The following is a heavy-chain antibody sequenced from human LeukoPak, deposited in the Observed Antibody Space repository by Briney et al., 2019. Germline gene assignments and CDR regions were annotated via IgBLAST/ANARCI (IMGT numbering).Heavy chain of an antibody. J-gene: IGHJ3*02. CDR2: IYYSGST. Sequence: SETLSLTCTVSGGSISSYYWSWIRQPPGKGLEWIWYIYYSGSTNYNPSLKSRVTISVDTSKNQFSLKRSSVTAADTALYYCARDLEEDAFDIWGQGTMVTVSS. CDR1: GGSISSYY. V-gene: IGHV4-59*01. CDR3: ARDLEEDAFDI.